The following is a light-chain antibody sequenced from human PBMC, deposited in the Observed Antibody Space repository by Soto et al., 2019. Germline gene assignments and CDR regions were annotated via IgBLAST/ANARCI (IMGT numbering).Light chain of an antibody. CDR3: QSYDSSLSGSVV. V-gene: IGLV1-40*01. J-gene: IGLJ2*01. CDR2: GNS. Sequence: QAVVTQPPSVSGAPGQRVTISCTGSSSNIGAGYDVHWYQQLPGTAPKLLIYGNSNRPSEVPDRFSGSKSGTSASLAITGLQAEDEADYYCQSYDSSLSGSVVFGGGTQLTVL. CDR1: SSNIGAGYD.